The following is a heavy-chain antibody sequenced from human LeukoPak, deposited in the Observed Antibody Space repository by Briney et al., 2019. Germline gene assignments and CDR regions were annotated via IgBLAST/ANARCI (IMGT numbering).Heavy chain of an antibody. D-gene: IGHD2-2*01. CDR2: INPNSGGT. V-gene: IGHV1-2*02. CDR1: GYTFTGYY. Sequence: ASVKVSCKASGYTFTGYYMHWVRRAPGQGLEWMGWINPNSGGTNYAQKFQGRVTMTRDTSISTAYMELSRLRSDDTAVYYCARVVNCSSTSCYRAFDIWGQGTMVTVSS. J-gene: IGHJ3*02. CDR3: ARVVNCSSTSCYRAFDI.